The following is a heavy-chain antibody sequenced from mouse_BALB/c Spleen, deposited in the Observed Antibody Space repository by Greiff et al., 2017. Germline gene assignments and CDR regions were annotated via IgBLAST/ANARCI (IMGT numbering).Heavy chain of an antibody. Sequence: EVMLVESGGGLVKPGGSLKLSCAASGFTFSSYAMSWVRQSPEKRLEWVAEISSGGSYTYYPDTVTGRFTISRDNAKNTLYLEMSSLRSEDTAMYYCARGYDDWFAYWGQGTLVTVSA. J-gene: IGHJ3*01. CDR2: ISSGGSYT. V-gene: IGHV5-9-4*01. D-gene: IGHD2-14*01. CDR3: ARGYDDWFAY. CDR1: GFTFSSYA.